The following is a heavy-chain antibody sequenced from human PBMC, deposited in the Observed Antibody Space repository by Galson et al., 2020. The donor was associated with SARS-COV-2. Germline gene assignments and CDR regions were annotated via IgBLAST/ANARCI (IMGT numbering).Heavy chain of an antibody. V-gene: IGHV2-26*01. J-gene: IGHJ4*02. Sequence: SGPTLVKPTEPLTLTCSVSGFSLSNPRMSLGWVRQPPGGALEWLAHIFSNDEAFYSTSLKNRLSISKDTSKSQVVLIMTNVDPVDTGTYFCARIQQLLPVRIFDSWGQGSLVCVSS. D-gene: IGHD1-1*01. CDR1: GFSLSNPRMS. CDR3: ARIQQLLPVRIFDS. CDR2: IFSNDEA.